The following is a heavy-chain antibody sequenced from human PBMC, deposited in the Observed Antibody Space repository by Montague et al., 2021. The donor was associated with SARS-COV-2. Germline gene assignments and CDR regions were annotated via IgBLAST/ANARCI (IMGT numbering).Heavy chain of an antibody. D-gene: IGHD3-10*01. V-gene: IGHV4-59*02. CDR3: ARGRRILLWFGELLSGGDYYGMDV. CDR1: GGSVSSSY. J-gene: IGHJ6*02. CDR2: IHYSGTM. Sequence: SETLSLTCTVSGGSVSSSYWSWIRQPPGKGLEWVGYIHYSGTMKYNPSLNSRVTISVDTSKNQFSLKLSSVTAADTAVYYCARGRRILLWFGELLSGGDYYGMDVWGQGTTVTVSS.